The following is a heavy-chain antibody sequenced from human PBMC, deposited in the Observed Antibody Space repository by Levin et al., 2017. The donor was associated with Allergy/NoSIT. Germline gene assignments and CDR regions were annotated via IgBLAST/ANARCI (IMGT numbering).Heavy chain of an antibody. CDR3: ATDRGRYGSGSYSSFDY. CDR1: GFTFSSYA. J-gene: IGHJ4*02. CDR2: ISYDGSNK. V-gene: IGHV3-30-3*01. Sequence: SCAASGFTFSSYAMHWVRQAPGKGLEWVAVISYDGSNKYYADSVKGRFTISRDNSKNTLYLQMNSLRAEDTAVYYCATDRGRYGSGSYSSFDYWGQGTLVTVSS. D-gene: IGHD3-10*01.